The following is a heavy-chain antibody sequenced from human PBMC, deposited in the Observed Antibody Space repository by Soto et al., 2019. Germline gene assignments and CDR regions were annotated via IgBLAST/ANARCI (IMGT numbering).Heavy chain of an antibody. V-gene: IGHV1-18*01. Sequence: ASVKVSCKASGYTFTSYAMHWVRQAPGQGLEWMGWISAYNGNTNYAQKLQGRVTMTPDTSTSTAYMELRSLRSDDTAVYYCARESPPADYWGQGTLVTVSS. CDR2: ISAYNGNT. J-gene: IGHJ4*02. CDR1: GYTFTSYA. CDR3: ARESPPADY.